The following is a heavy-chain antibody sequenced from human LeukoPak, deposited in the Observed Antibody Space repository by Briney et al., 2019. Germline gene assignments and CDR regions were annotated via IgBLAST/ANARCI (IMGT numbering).Heavy chain of an antibody. CDR3: ARDGTSTDDY. Sequence: GASVKVSCKASGYTFSNFGINWVRQAPGQGLEWMGWISGNNDNPNYGQKFRGRFALTTDSSTSTAYMELRNLRSDDTAVYFCARDGTSTDDYWGQGTLVTVSS. CDR2: ISGNNDNP. V-gene: IGHV1-18*01. CDR1: GYTFSNFG. J-gene: IGHJ4*02. D-gene: IGHD4-17*01.